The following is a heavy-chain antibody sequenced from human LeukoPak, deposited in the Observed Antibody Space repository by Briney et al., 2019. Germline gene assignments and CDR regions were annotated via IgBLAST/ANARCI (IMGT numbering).Heavy chain of an antibody. CDR1: GGSISNYC. V-gene: IGHV4-59*01. Sequence: PSETLSLTCTVSGGSISNYCWSWIRLPPGKGLEWIGYIYYSGSTNYNPSLKSRVTISVDTSKNQFSLRLSSVTAADTAVYYCARDRTGNNWFDPWGQGTLVTVSS. D-gene: IGHD1-1*01. CDR3: ARDRTGNNWFDP. CDR2: IYYSGST. J-gene: IGHJ5*02.